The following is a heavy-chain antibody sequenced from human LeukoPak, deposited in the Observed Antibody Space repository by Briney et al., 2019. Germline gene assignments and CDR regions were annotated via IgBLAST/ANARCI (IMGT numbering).Heavy chain of an antibody. CDR1: GFTFSSNY. CDR3: ARVARGGYCSSTSCYSEYYFDY. D-gene: IGHD2-2*02. V-gene: IGHV3-53*01. Sequence: GGSLRLSCAASGFTFSSNYMSWVRQAPGKGLEWVSVIYSGGSTYYADSVKGRFTISRDNSKNTLYLQMNSLRAEDTAVYYCARVARGGYCSSTSCYSEYYFDYWGQGTLVTVSS. CDR2: IYSGGST. J-gene: IGHJ4*02.